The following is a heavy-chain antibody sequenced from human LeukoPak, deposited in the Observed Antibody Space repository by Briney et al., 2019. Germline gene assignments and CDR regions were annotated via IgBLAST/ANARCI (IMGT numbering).Heavy chain of an antibody. D-gene: IGHD3-22*01. CDR3: ARASSGYALGWFDP. CDR2: IYTSGST. CDR1: GGSISSGSYY. Sequence: SQTLSLTCTVSGGSISSGSYYWSWIRQPAGKGLEWIGRIYTSGSTNYNPSLKSRVTISVDTSKNQFSLKLSSVTAADTAVYYCARASSGYALGWFDPWGQGTLVTVSS. V-gene: IGHV4-61*02. J-gene: IGHJ5*02.